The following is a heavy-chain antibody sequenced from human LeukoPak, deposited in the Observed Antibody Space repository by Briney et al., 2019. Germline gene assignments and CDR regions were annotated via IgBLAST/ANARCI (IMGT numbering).Heavy chain of an antibody. Sequence: PSATLSLTCTVSGGSISTYYWNWIRRAPGKGLEWIGYVYNSGSTSYNPSLKSRVTISVDTSKNQFSLRLNSVTAADTAVYYCARDFLLQSEGLFDYWGQGTLVTVSS. V-gene: IGHV4-59*12. CDR3: ARDFLLQSEGLFDY. J-gene: IGHJ4*02. CDR2: VYNSGST. CDR1: GGSISTYY. D-gene: IGHD4-11*01.